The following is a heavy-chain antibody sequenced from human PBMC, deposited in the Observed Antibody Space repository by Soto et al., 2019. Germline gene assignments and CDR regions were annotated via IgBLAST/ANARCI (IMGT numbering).Heavy chain of an antibody. V-gene: IGHV1-18*04. CDR3: ARVRWLQPTRNYYYYYGMDV. Sequence: ASVKVSCKASGYTFTSYGISWVRQAPGQGLERMGWISAYNGNTNYAQKLQGRVTMTTDTSTSTAYMELRSLGSDDTAVYYCARVRWLQPTRNYYYYYGMDVWGQGTTVTVSS. CDR2: ISAYNGNT. CDR1: GYTFTSYG. D-gene: IGHD5-12*01. J-gene: IGHJ6*02.